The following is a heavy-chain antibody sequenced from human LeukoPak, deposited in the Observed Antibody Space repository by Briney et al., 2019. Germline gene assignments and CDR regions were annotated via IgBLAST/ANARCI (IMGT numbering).Heavy chain of an antibody. CDR2: IWYDGSNK. Sequence: GGSLRLSCAASGFTFSSYGMHWVRQAPGKGLEWVAVIWYDGSNKYYADSVKSRFTISRDNSKSTLYLQMNSLRAEDTAVYYCAKPKVFWDFDYWGQGTLVTVSS. D-gene: IGHD3-3*01. V-gene: IGHV3-33*06. CDR1: GFTFSSYG. J-gene: IGHJ4*02. CDR3: AKPKVFWDFDY.